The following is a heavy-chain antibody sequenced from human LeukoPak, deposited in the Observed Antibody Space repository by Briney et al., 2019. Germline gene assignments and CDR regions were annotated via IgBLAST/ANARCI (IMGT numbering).Heavy chain of an antibody. CDR3: ARGADTGYSSDY. V-gene: IGHV3-74*01. CDR1: GFTFSTYW. CDR2: INDDGRST. D-gene: IGHD3-9*01. J-gene: IGHJ4*02. Sequence: PGGSLRLSCAASGFTFSTYWMHWVRQAPGKGLVWVSRINDDGRSTSYADSVKGRFAISRDNAKNTLYLQLNSLRAEDTAVYYCARGADTGYSSDYWGQGTLVTVSS.